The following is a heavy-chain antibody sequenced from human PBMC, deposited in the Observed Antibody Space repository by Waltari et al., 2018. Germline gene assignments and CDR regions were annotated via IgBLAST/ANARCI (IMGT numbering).Heavy chain of an antibody. D-gene: IGHD2-2*01. J-gene: IGHJ4*02. CDR1: GGTFSAHT. V-gene: IGHV1-69*04. CDR3: SRDSPSCSSNDFLYY. CDR2: IIPILSVA. Sequence: QVQVVQSGAEVKQPGSSVKVSCKTSGGTFSAHTINWVRQAPGQGLEWMGRIIPILSVAHVAEEFQGRVTITADKSTSTAYMELSSLTSEDTAVYFCSRDSPSCSSNDFLYYWGQGTLVTVSS.